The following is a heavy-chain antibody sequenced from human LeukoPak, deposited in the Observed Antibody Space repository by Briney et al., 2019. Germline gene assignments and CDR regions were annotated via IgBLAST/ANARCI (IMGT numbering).Heavy chain of an antibody. CDR3: ARAALGVWFGEPLGGPTEY. V-gene: IGHV1-2*02. CDR1: GYTFTGYY. D-gene: IGHD3-10*01. Sequence: APVKVSCTASGYTFTGYYIHWVRQAPGQGLEWMGWINPNSGGTYYAQSFQDRVTMTRDTSISTAYMELSRLRSDDTAVYYCARAALGVWFGEPLGGPTEYWGQGTLVTVSS. CDR2: INPNSGGT. J-gene: IGHJ4*02.